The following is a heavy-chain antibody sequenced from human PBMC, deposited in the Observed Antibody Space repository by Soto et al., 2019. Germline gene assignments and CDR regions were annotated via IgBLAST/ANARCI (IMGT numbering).Heavy chain of an antibody. D-gene: IGHD6-13*01. CDR1: GFSFSLYA. CDR3: ARELTAAGPDIYYPGLDV. J-gene: IGHJ6*02. V-gene: IGHV3-30-3*01. CDR2: ISYDGSSQ. Sequence: QLQLVESGGGVVQPGRSLRLSCAASGFSFSLYAIHWVRQAPGKGLEWVAFISYDGSSQYYADSLKGRFTISRDNSKNTVYLQMNSLRAEDTSVYYCARELTAAGPDIYYPGLDVWGQGTTVTVSS.